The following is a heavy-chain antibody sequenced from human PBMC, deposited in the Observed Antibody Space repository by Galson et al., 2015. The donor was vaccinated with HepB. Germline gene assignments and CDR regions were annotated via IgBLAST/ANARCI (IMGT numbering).Heavy chain of an antibody. J-gene: IGHJ4*02. V-gene: IGHV3-48*01. CDR2: ISSSSSTI. CDR3: ARVVVAAIDY. D-gene: IGHD2-15*01. CDR1: GFTFSSYS. Sequence: SLRLSCAASGFTFSSYSMNWVRQAPGKGLEWVSYISSSSSTIYYADSVKGRFTISRDNAKNSLYLQMNSLRAEDTAVYYCARVVVAAIDYWGQGTLVTFSS.